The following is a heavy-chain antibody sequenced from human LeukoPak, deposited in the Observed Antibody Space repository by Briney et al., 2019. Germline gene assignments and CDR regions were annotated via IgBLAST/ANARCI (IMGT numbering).Heavy chain of an antibody. CDR3: MQDWAWGAFGY. J-gene: IGHJ4*02. V-gene: IGHV3-23*01. Sequence: GGSLRLSCAASGFTFSSYGMSWVRQAPGKGLEWVSAISRSGGSTYSADSVKGRFTISRDNSKNTVYLQMNSLGAEDTAVYHCMQDWAWGAFGYWGQGTLVTVSS. D-gene: IGHD7-27*01. CDR1: GFTFSSYG. CDR2: ISRSGGST.